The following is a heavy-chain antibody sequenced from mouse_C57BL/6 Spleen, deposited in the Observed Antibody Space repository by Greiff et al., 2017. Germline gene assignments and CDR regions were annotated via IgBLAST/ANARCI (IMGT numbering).Heavy chain of an antibody. Sequence: VQLKESGPGLVKPSQSLSLTCSVTGYSITSGYYWNWIRQFPGNKLEWMGYISYDGSNNYNPSLKNRISITRDTSKNQFFLKLNSVTTEDTATYYCARDYGYDFDYWGQGTTLTVSS. CDR2: ISYDGSN. CDR3: ARDYGYDFDY. CDR1: GYSITSGYY. D-gene: IGHD2-2*01. V-gene: IGHV3-6*01. J-gene: IGHJ2*01.